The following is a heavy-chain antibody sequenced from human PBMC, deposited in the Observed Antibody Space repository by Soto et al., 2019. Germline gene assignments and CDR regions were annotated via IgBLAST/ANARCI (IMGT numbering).Heavy chain of an antibody. CDR2: LSGNSDDT. V-gene: IGHV3-23*01. CDR3: AKDLFVEAAGTAFVN. D-gene: IGHD6-13*01. CDR1: GFTFSRFA. J-gene: IGHJ4*02. Sequence: EVQLLESGGGMVQPGGSLRLSCAASGFTFSRFAMTWVRQAPGKGLEWVATLSGNSDDTYYADAVKGRFTISRDTSKNTVYLQMNSLRAGDSALYSCAKDLFVEAAGTAFVNWGQGTLVTVSS.